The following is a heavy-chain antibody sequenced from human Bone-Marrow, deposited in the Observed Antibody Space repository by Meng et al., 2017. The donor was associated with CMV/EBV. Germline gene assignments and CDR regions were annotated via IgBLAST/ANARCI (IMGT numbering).Heavy chain of an antibody. Sequence: SETLSLTCTVSGGSISSYYWSWIRQPPGKGLEWIGYIYYSGSTNYNPSLKSRATISVDTSKNQFSLKLSSVTAADTAVYYCARDLEVGDTAMVFDYWGQGKLVTVSS. CDR1: GGSISSYY. J-gene: IGHJ4*02. CDR3: ARDLEVGDTAMVFDY. V-gene: IGHV4-59*01. CDR2: IYYSGST. D-gene: IGHD5-18*01.